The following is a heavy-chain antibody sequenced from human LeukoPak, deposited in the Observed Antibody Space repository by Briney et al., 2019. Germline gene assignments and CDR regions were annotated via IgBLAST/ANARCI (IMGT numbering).Heavy chain of an antibody. J-gene: IGHJ4*02. V-gene: IGHV4-31*03. CDR3: ARGLSDYADY. CDR1: GGSISSGGYY. Sequence: KTSETLSLTCSVSGGSISSGGYYWNWIRQHPGKGLEWIGYIYHSGSTNYNPSLKSRVTISVDTSKNQFSLKLSSVTAADTAVYYCARGLSDYADYWGQGTLVTVSS. CDR2: IYHSGST. D-gene: IGHD2-8*01.